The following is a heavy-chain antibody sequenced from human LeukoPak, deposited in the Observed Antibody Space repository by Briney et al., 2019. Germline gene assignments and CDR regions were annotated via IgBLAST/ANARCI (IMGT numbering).Heavy chain of an antibody. J-gene: IGHJ4*02. CDR1: GGSISSYY. D-gene: IGHD4-11*01. Sequence: SETLSLTCTVSGGSISSYYWSWIRQPPGKGLEWIGYIYYSGSTNYNPSLKSRVTISVDRSKNQLTLKLSSVTAADTAVYYCARDRRWTATTVTYFDYWGQGTLVTVSS. V-gene: IGHV4-59*01. CDR3: ARDRRWTATTVTYFDY. CDR2: IYYSGST.